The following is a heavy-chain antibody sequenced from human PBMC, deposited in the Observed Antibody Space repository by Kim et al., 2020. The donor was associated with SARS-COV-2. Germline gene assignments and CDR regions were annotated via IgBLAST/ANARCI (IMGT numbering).Heavy chain of an antibody. D-gene: IGHD6-13*01. Sequence: GGSLRLSCAASGFTFSSYGMHWVRQAPGKGLEWVAVIWYDGSNKYYADSVKGRFTISRDNSKNTLYLQMNSLRAEDTAVYYCAWGMQLEPHGYWGQGTLVTVSS. V-gene: IGHV3-33*01. CDR2: IWYDGSNK. J-gene: IGHJ4*02. CDR3: AWGMQLEPHGY. CDR1: GFTFSSYG.